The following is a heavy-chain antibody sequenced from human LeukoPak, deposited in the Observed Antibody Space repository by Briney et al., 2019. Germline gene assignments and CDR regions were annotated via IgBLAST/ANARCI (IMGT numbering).Heavy chain of an antibody. CDR2: IKYKTDDGLT. CDR3: TTVLPYYYFWSGYYWPTIDY. D-gene: IGHD3-3*01. V-gene: IGHV3-15*01. Sequence: PGGSLRLSCAASGFTFSNSCVSWVREAPGKGLEWVGRIKYKTDDGLTDYASPVKGRFTISRDDSKNTRYLQMNSLKTEDTAVYYCTTVLPYYYFWSGYYWPTIDYWGQGTLVTVSS. CDR1: GFTFSNSC. J-gene: IGHJ4*02.